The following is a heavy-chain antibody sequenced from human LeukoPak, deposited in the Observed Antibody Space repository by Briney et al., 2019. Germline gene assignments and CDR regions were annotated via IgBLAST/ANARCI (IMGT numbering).Heavy chain of an antibody. CDR1: GFTLSSYG. CDR2: IRYDGSNK. D-gene: IGHD3-22*01. CDR3: AKELVDYYDSSGYSIYFDY. V-gene: IGHV3-30*02. J-gene: IGHJ4*02. Sequence: GGSLRLSCAASGFTLSSYGMHWVRQAPGKGLEWVAFIRYDGSNKYYADSVKGRFTISRDNSKNTLYLQMNSLRAEDTAVYYCAKELVDYYDSSGYSIYFDYWGQGTLVTVSS.